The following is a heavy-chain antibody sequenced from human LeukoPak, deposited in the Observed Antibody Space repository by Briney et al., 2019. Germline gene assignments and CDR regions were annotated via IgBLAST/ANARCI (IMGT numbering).Heavy chain of an antibody. CDR1: GYTFTGYY. D-gene: IGHD3-9*01. CDR3: ARDLTYYDILTGYPSPGDY. V-gene: IGHV1-2*04. CDR2: INPNSGGT. J-gene: IGHJ4*02. Sequence: EASVKVSCKASGYTFTGYYMHWVRQAPGQGLEWMGWINPNSGGTNYAQKFQGWVTMTRDTSISTAYMELSRLRSDDTAVYYCARDLTYYDILTGYPSPGDYWGQETLVTVSS.